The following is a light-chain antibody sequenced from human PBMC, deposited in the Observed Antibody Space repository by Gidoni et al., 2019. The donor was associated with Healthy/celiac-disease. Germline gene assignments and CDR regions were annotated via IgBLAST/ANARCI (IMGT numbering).Light chain of an antibody. CDR1: QSVSSN. Sequence: EIVMTQSPATLSVSPGERATLSCRASQSVSSNLAWYQQKPGQAPRLIIYGASTRATGIPARFSGRGSGTEFTLTISSLQYEDFAVYYWQQYNNWPYTFGQGTKLEIK. J-gene: IGKJ2*01. V-gene: IGKV3-15*01. CDR2: GAS. CDR3: QQYNNWPYT.